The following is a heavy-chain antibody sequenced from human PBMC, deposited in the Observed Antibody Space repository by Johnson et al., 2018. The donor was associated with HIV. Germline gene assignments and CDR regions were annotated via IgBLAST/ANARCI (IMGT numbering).Heavy chain of an antibody. Sequence: VQLVESGGGVVQPGRSLRLSCAASGFTFSSYAMHWVRQAPGKGLEWVAVISYDGSNKYYADSVKGRFTISRDNSKNTLYLQMNSLRAEDTAVYYRARDKGHAFDIWGQGTMVIVSS. CDR2: ISYDGSNK. V-gene: IGHV3-30-3*01. J-gene: IGHJ3*02. CDR3: ARDKGHAFDI. CDR1: GFTFSSYA.